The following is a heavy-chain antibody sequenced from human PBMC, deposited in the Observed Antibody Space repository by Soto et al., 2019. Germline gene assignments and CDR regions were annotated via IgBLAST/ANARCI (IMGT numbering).Heavy chain of an antibody. V-gene: IGHV4-31*03. D-gene: IGHD3-9*01. CDR3: ARVDHRGYFAILTDY. Sequence: PSETLSLTCTVSGDSLSSGGHYWSWIRQHPGKGLEWIGHIYDSVNTYYSPSLRSRVTISADMSKNQFSLNLRSVTAADTAVYYCARVDHRGYFAILTDYCGQRTLVTVSS. CDR2: IYDSVNT. J-gene: IGHJ4*02. CDR1: GDSLSSGGHY.